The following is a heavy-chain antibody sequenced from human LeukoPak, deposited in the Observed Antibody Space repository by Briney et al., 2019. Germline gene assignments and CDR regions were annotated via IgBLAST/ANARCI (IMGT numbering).Heavy chain of an antibody. CDR2: IYPGDSDT. J-gene: IGHJ4*02. D-gene: IGHD3-22*01. CDR3: ARLDYYNSSGYYYHVGGSFDY. CDR1: GYSSTSYW. V-gene: IGHV5-51*01. Sequence: GESLKISCKGSGYSSTSYWIGWVRQMPGKGLEWVGIIYPGDSDTRYSPSFQGQVTISADKSISTAYLQWSSLKASDTAMYYCARLDYYNSSGYYYHVGGSFDYGGQGTLVTVSS.